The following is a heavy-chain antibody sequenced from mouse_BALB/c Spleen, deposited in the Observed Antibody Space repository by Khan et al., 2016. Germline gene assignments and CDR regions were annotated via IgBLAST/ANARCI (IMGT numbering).Heavy chain of an antibody. V-gene: IGHV9-3-1*01. CDR2: INTYTGEP. Sequence: QIQLVQSGPELKKPGETVKISCKASGYTFTNYGMNWVKQAPGKGLKWMGWINTYTGEPTYADDFKGRFAFSLETSASTAYLQINNLKNEDTATYFCARWEGNYPFYAMDYWGQGTSVTVSS. J-gene: IGHJ4*01. D-gene: IGHD2-1*01. CDR3: ARWEGNYPFYAMDY. CDR1: GYTFTNYG.